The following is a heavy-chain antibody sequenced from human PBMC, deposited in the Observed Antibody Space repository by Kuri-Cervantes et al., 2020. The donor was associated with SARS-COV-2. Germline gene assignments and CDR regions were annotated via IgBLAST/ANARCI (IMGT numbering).Heavy chain of an antibody. V-gene: IGHV5-51*01. J-gene: IGHJ4*02. Sequence: GESPQTSCKGSGYSFTSYWIGWVRQMPGKGLEWMGIIYPGDSDTRYSPSFQGQVTISADKSISTAYLQWSSLKASDTAMYYCARSEVGATTYLDYWGQGTLVTVSS. CDR1: GYSFTSYW. CDR3: ARSEVGATTYLDY. D-gene: IGHD1-26*01. CDR2: IYPGDSDT.